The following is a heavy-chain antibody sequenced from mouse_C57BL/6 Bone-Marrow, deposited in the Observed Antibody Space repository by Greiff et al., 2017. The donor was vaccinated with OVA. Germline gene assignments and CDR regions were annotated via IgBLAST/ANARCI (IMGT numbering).Heavy chain of an antibody. J-gene: IGHJ2*01. CDR3: ARGKGSYYFDY. CDR1: GYTFTSYG. V-gene: IGHV1-81*01. CDR2: IYPRSGNT. Sequence: VQLQQSGAALARPGASVKLSCKASGYTFTSYGISWVKQRTGQGLEWIGEIYPRSGNTYYNEKFKGKATLTADKTSSTAYMELRSLTSEDSAVYFCARGKGSYYFDYWGQGTTLTVSS.